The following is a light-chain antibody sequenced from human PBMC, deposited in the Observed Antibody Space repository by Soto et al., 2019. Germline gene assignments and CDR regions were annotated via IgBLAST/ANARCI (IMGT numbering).Light chain of an antibody. Sequence: QSALTQPASVSGSPGQSITISCTGTSSDVGSYNFVSWYQQHPGKAPKLMIYEVNNRPSGVSNRFSGSKSGNTASLTISGLQAADEADYYCSSYTSTNTLEVVFGGGTKLTVL. J-gene: IGLJ2*01. V-gene: IGLV2-14*01. CDR1: SSDVGSYNF. CDR3: SSYTSTNTLEVV. CDR2: EVN.